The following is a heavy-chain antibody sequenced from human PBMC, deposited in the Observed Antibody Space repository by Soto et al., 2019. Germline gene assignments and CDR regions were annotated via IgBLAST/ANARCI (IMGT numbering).Heavy chain of an antibody. CDR3: ARGYYCGSGSYKY. J-gene: IGHJ4*02. CDR1: GGSFSGYY. Sequence: SETLSLTCAVYGGSFSGYYWSWIRQPPGKGLEWIGEINHSGSTNYNPSLKSRVTISVDTSKNQFSLKLSSVTAADTAVYYCARGYYCGSGSYKYWGQGTLVTVSS. D-gene: IGHD3-10*01. V-gene: IGHV4-34*01. CDR2: INHSGST.